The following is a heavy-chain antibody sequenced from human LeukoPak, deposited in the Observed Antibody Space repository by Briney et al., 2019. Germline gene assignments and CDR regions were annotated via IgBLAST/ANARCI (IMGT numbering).Heavy chain of an antibody. Sequence: SETLSLTCAVYGGSFSGYYWSWIRQPPGKGLEWIGEINHSGSTNYNPSLKSRVTISVDTSKNQFSLKLSSVTAADTAVYYCAGKRSSSANWFDPWGQGTLVTVSS. CDR2: INHSGST. CDR1: GGSFSGYY. V-gene: IGHV4-34*01. D-gene: IGHD6-6*01. J-gene: IGHJ5*02. CDR3: AGKRSSSANWFDP.